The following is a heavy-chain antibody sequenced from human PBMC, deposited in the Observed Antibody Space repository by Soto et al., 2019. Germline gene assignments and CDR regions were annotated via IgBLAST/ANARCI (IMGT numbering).Heavy chain of an antibody. CDR3: ARGTYTIFGPYGMDV. J-gene: IGHJ6*02. D-gene: IGHD3-3*01. CDR1: GFTFSSYG. Sequence: GGSLRLSCAASGFTFSSYGMHWVRQAPGKGLEWVAVIWYDGSNKYYADSVKGRFTISRDNSKNTLYLQMNSLRAEDTAVYYCARGTYTIFGPYGMDVWGQGTTVTVSS. V-gene: IGHV3-33*01. CDR2: IWYDGSNK.